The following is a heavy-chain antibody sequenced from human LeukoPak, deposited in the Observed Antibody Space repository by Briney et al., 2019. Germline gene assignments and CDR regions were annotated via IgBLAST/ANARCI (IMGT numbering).Heavy chain of an antibody. CDR2: INPNSGGT. CDR3: ARAMTTVTLGHY. D-gene: IGHD4-17*01. Sequence: SVKVSCKASGYTFTGYYMHWVRQAPGQGLEWMGWINPNSGGTNYAQKFQGRVTMTRDTSISTAYMELSRLRSDDTAVYYCARAMTTVTLGHYWGQGTLVTVSS. J-gene: IGHJ4*02. CDR1: GYTFTGYY. V-gene: IGHV1-2*02.